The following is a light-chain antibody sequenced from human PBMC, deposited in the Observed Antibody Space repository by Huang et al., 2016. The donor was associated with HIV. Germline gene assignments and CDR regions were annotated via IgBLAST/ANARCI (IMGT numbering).Light chain of an antibody. CDR2: STS. CDR1: QGISNS. CDR3: QQYYTSPT. Sequence: DIQMTQSPSSLSAFVGDTVTITCRASQGISNSVAWYQQKPGKAPKLLLYSTSRWESVVPSRFRGGGSGTDYTLTINSLQPDDFATYYCQQYYTSPTFGQGSKVEIK. V-gene: IGKV1-NL1*01. J-gene: IGKJ1*01.